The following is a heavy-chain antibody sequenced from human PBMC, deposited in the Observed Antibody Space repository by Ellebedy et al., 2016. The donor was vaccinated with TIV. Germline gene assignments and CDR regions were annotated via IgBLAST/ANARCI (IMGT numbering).Heavy chain of an antibody. D-gene: IGHD2-8*01. V-gene: IGHV1-2*02. J-gene: IGHJ4*02. Sequence: AASVKVSCKASGYIFTGYYIHWVRQAPGQGLEWMAWINPYNCDTAFAQSLRGRVTLTTDASISTAYIELSTLTSDDTAVYYCVRDLTNPLKGDHWGQGTLVTVSS. CDR1: GYIFTGYY. CDR3: VRDLTNPLKGDH. CDR2: INPYNCDT.